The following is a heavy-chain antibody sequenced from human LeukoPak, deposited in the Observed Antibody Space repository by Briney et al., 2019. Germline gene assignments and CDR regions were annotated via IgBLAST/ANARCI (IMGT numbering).Heavy chain of an antibody. CDR3: ARRHQQLYYFDY. CDR2: IYHSGST. CDR1: GYSISSGYY. D-gene: IGHD2-2*01. J-gene: IGHJ4*02. V-gene: IGHV4-38-2*01. Sequence: SETLSLTCAVSGYSISSGYYWGWIRQPPGKRLEWIGSIYHSGSTYYNPSLKSRVTISVDTSKNQFSLKLSSVTAADTAVYYCARRHQQLYYFDYWGQGTLVTVSS.